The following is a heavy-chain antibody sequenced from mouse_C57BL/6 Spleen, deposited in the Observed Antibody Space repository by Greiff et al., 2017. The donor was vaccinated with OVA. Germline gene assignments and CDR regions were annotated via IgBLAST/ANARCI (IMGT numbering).Heavy chain of an antibody. D-gene: IGHD1-1*01. Sequence: VQLQQPGAELVRPGSSVKLSCKASGYTFTSYWMHWVKQRPIQGLEWIGNIDPSDSETNYNQKFKDKATLTVDKSSSTAYMQLSSLTSEDSAVYYCARDGNHDYWGQGTTLTVSS. CDR3: ARDGNHDY. J-gene: IGHJ2*01. V-gene: IGHV1-52*01. CDR1: GYTFTSYW. CDR2: IDPSDSET.